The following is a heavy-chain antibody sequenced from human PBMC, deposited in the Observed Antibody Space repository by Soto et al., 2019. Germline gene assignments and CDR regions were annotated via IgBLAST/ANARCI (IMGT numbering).Heavy chain of an antibody. CDR2: ISDSSNTM. J-gene: IGHJ3*02. Sequence: EVQLVESGGGLVQPGGSLRLSCAASGFTFSTYSMNWVRQAPGKGLEWVSYISDSSNTMYYADSVMGRFTISRDNARNSLYLQMNSLTDEDTAVYYCAGRIATPDHAFDIWGQGTMVTVSS. V-gene: IGHV3-48*02. CDR1: GFTFSTYS. D-gene: IGHD6-13*01. CDR3: AGRIATPDHAFDI.